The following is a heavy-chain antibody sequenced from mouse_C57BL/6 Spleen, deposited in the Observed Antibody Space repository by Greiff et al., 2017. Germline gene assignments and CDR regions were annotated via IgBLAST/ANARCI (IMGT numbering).Heavy chain of an antibody. D-gene: IGHD2-1*01. CDR2: FYPGSGSI. V-gene: IGHV1-62-2*01. CDR3: ARHGVYYGNYVYAMDY. Sequence: QVQLKESGAELVKPGASVKLSCKASGYTFTEYTIHWVKQRSGQGLEWIGWFYPGSGSIKYNEKFKDKATLTADKSSSTVYMELSSLTSEDSAVYFCARHGVYYGNYVYAMDYWGQGTSVTVSS. CDR1: GYTFTEYT. J-gene: IGHJ4*01.